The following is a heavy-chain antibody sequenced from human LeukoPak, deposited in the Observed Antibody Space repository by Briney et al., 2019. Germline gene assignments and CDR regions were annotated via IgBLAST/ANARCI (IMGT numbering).Heavy chain of an antibody. D-gene: IGHD3-9*01. CDR2: ITYDGSTK. CDR1: GFTFAGYT. CDR3: ARDRAYYDILTGYLYFDY. Sequence: PGGSLRLSCAASGFTFAGYTMHWVRQAPGKGLEWATLITYDGSTKYYADSVKGRFTISRDNSENRLYLQMDSLRGEDTAVYYCARDRAYYDILTGYLYFDYWGQGTLVTVSS. J-gene: IGHJ4*02. V-gene: IGHV3-30*04.